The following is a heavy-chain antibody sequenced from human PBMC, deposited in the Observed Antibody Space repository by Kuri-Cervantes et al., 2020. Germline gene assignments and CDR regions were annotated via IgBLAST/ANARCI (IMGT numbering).Heavy chain of an antibody. V-gene: IGHV3-7*01. Sequence: GESLKISCTVSGGSVSSGNYYWNWIRQPPGKGLEWVANIKQEGTERYYVDSVKGRFTISRDNAKNSLYLQMNSLRAEDTAVYCCAKDRLPNDAAFDIWGQGTMVTVSS. CDR3: AKDRLPNDAAFDI. D-gene: IGHD2-8*01. CDR1: GGSVSSGNYY. CDR2: IKQEGTER. J-gene: IGHJ3*02.